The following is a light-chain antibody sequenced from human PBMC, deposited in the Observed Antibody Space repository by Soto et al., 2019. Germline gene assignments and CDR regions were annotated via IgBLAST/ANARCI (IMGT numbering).Light chain of an antibody. Sequence: DIQMTQSPSSLSASVGDRVTLTCRASQSISNHLNWYQQKPGKAPKLMIFAASSLQSGVPSRFSGSRSGPDFTLTISSLQPEDVATYYCLQSYSSPWTFGQGTKVDIK. CDR2: AAS. CDR3: LQSYSSPWT. J-gene: IGKJ1*01. CDR1: QSISNH. V-gene: IGKV1-39*01.